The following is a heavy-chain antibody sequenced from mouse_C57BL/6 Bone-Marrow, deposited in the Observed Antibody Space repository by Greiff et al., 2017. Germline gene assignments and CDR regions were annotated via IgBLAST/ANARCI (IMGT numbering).Heavy chain of an antibody. CDR2: IDPSDSYT. CDR3: ARKESDYYGSSYFYFDY. J-gene: IGHJ2*01. D-gene: IGHD1-1*01. CDR1: GYTFTSYW. Sequence: QVQLQQPGAELVMPGASVKLSCKASGYTFTSYWMHWVKQRPGQGLEWIGEIDPSDSYTNYNQKFKGKSTLTVDKSSSTAYMQLSRLTSEDSAVYYGARKESDYYGSSYFYFDYWGQGTTLTVSS. V-gene: IGHV1-69*01.